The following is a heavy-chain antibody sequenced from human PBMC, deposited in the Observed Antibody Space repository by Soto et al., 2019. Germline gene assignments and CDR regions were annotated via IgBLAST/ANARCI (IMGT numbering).Heavy chain of an antibody. CDR3: TTDANIYSTSCDS. J-gene: IGHJ4*02. CDR1: GFTFSYAW. V-gene: IGHV3-15*01. D-gene: IGHD6-6*01. Sequence: GGSLRLSCAASGFTFSYAWMNWVRQAPGKGLEWVGRIKSKTDGGTTDDGAPVKGRFTISRDDSKNTLYLQMNSLKTEDTAVYYCTTDANIYSTSCDSWGQGTLVTVSS. CDR2: IKSKTDGGTT.